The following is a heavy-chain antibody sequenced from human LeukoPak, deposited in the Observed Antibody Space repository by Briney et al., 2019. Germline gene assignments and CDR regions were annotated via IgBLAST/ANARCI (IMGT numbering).Heavy chain of an antibody. D-gene: IGHD6-6*01. CDR3: ASGAARPWSDWFDP. CDR2: IIPIFGTA. V-gene: IGHV1-69*05. J-gene: IGHJ5*02. CDR1: GGTLSSYA. Sequence: ASVKVSCKASGGTLSSYAISWVRQAPGQGLEWMGGIIPIFGTANYAQKFQGRVTITTDESTSTAYMELSSLRSEDTAVYYCASGAARPWSDWFDPWGQGTLVTVSS.